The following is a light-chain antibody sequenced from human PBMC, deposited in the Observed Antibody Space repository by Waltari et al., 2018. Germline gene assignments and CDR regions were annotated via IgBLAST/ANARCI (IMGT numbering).Light chain of an antibody. CDR3: ASWDDSLNGHWV. Sequence: QSVLTQPPSASGTPGQRVTISCSGTSSNLGNNVVNWYQQVPGTAPKLLIYRNELRPSGVPDRFSAAKSDTSASLAISGLQSEDEAEYYCASWDDSLNGHWVFGGGTKVTVL. J-gene: IGLJ3*02. CDR2: RNE. CDR1: SSNLGNNV. V-gene: IGLV1-44*01.